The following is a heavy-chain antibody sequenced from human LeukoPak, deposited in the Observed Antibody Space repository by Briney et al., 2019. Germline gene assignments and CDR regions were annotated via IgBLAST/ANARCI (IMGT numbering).Heavy chain of an antibody. CDR3: TKEGATGSRYNFDY. D-gene: IGHD2-15*01. Sequence: GGSLRLSRAASGFTFSSHGMHWVRQAPGKGLEWVAVISDDGRTEYYADSLKGRFTISRDNSKNTVSLQMNRLRDDDAAVFYCTKEGATGSRYNFDYWGQGTLVTVSS. CDR2: ISDDGRTE. CDR1: GFTFSSHG. V-gene: IGHV3-30*18. J-gene: IGHJ4*02.